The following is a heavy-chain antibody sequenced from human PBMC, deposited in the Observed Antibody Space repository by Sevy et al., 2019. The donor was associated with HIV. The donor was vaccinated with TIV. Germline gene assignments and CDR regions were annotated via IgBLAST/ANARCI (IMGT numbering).Heavy chain of an antibody. CDR1: GDSVSSNSAA. CDR2: TYYRSKWYN. CDR3: ATDDRFCGGDCYYYGMDV. Sequence: KQSQTLSLTCAISGDSVSSNSAAWNWIRQSPSRGLEWLGRTYYRSKWYNDYAVSVKSRITINPDTSKNQFSLQLNSVTPEDTAVYYCATDDRFCGGDCYYYGMDVWGQGTTVTVSS. D-gene: IGHD2-21*01. V-gene: IGHV6-1*01. J-gene: IGHJ6*02.